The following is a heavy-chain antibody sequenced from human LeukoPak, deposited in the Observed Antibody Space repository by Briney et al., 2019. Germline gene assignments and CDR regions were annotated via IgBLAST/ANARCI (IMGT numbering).Heavy chain of an antibody. D-gene: IGHD1-26*01. CDR1: GFTFSSYA. J-gene: IGHJ3*02. Sequence: GALRLSCAASGFTFSSYAMSWVRQAPGKGLEWVSLISGSGDSTYYADSARGRFAISRDNSKNTLYLQMNSLRAEDTAIYYCAKGIGLANDAFDIWGQGTMVTVSS. CDR2: ISGSGDST. CDR3: AKGIGLANDAFDI. V-gene: IGHV3-23*01.